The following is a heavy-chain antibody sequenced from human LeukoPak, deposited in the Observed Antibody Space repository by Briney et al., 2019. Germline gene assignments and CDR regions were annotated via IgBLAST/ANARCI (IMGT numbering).Heavy chain of an antibody. Sequence: PGGSLRLSCAASKFTFSNYGMHWVRQAPGKGLEWVAVISSDGSNKYYADSVKGRFTISRDNSKNTLYLQMNSLRAEDTAVYYCASGIGYYYDSSGYPQLTNGDYWGQGTLVTVSS. J-gene: IGHJ4*02. D-gene: IGHD3-22*01. CDR1: KFTFSNYG. CDR3: ASGIGYYYDSSGYPQLTNGDY. CDR2: ISSDGSNK. V-gene: IGHV3-30*03.